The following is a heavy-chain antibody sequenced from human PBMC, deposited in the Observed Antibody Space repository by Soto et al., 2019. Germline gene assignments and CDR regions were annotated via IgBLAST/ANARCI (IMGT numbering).Heavy chain of an antibody. J-gene: IGHJ4*02. Sequence: QVQLVESGGGVVQAGGSLRLSCAASGFTFRSYGMHWVRQAPGKGLEWVAIIYYDGSNKYYADSVKGRFTISKDNSKNTLYLQMNSLRGGDTAVYYCATHHGEWPTGFIDYWGQGTLVTVST. V-gene: IGHV3-33*01. CDR1: GFTFRSYG. CDR2: IYYDGSNK. CDR3: ATHHGEWPTGFIDY. D-gene: IGHD3-3*01.